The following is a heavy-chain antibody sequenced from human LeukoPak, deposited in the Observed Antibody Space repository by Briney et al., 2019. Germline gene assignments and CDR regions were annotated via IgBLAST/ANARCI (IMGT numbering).Heavy chain of an antibody. CDR3: ARATRGGYDGYFDY. D-gene: IGHD5-12*01. CDR1: GFTFSSYW. CDR2: ISTSSSYI. Sequence: GGSLRLSCAASGFTFSSYWMSWVRQAPGKGLEWVSFISTSSSYIYYAGSVKGRFIISRDNARKSLYLQMNSLRAEDTAVYYCARATRGGYDGYFDYWGQGTLVTVSS. V-gene: IGHV3-21*01. J-gene: IGHJ4*02.